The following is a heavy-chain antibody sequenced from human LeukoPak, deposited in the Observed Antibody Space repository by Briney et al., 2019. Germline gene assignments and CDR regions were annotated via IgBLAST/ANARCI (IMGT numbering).Heavy chain of an antibody. Sequence: SQTLSLTCTVSGGSISSGSYYWSWIRQPAGKGLEWIGRIYTSGSTNYNPSLKSRVTISVDTSKNQFSLKLSSVTAADTAVYYCARSPGQSLRSAWFDPWGQGTLVTVSS. V-gene: IGHV4-61*02. CDR3: ARSPGQSLRSAWFDP. J-gene: IGHJ5*02. CDR1: GGSISSGSYY. CDR2: IYTSGST. D-gene: IGHD4-17*01.